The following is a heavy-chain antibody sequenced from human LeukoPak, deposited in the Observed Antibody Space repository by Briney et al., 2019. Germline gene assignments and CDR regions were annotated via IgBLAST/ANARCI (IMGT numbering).Heavy chain of an antibody. D-gene: IGHD2-15*01. Sequence: ASVKVSCKASGYTFTNYYIHWVRQAPGQGLEWMGLINPGGGNTNYAQNFQGRVTMTRDMSTSTVYMELSSLRSEDTAVYYCARGVVAATFYYYMDVWGKGTTVTVSS. CDR3: ARGVVAATFYYYMDV. J-gene: IGHJ6*03. CDR2: INPGGGNT. CDR1: GYTFTNYY. V-gene: IGHV1-46*01.